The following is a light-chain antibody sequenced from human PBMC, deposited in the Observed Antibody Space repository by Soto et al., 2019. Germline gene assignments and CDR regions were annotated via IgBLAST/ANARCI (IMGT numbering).Light chain of an antibody. CDR1: QSVSSY. V-gene: IGKV3-11*01. J-gene: IGKJ4*01. Sequence: IVLTLSPATLSLSTGERATLSCRASQSVSSYLAWYQQKPGQAPRLLVYDASTRATGIPARFSGSESGTNFTLSISSLVPEDFAVYFCQQRSDLPLTFGVVTKVDIK. CDR2: DAS. CDR3: QQRSDLPLT.